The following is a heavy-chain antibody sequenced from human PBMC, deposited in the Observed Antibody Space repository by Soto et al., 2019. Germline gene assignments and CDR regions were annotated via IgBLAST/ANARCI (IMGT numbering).Heavy chain of an antibody. D-gene: IGHD3-3*01. CDR2: ISGSGGST. CDR1: GFTFSSYA. Sequence: GGSLRLSCAASGFTFSSYAMSWVRQAPGKGLEWVSAISGSGGSTYYADSVKGRFTISRDNSKNTLYLQMNSLRAEDTAVYYCAKIRNHGFWSGYSDHYYYYGMDVWGQGTTVTVSS. J-gene: IGHJ6*02. CDR3: AKIRNHGFWSGYSDHYYYYGMDV. V-gene: IGHV3-23*01.